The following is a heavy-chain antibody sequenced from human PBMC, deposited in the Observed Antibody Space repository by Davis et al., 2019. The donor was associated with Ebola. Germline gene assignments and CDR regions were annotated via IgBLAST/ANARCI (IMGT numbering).Heavy chain of an antibody. D-gene: IGHD4-17*01. CDR1: GFTFSTYW. CDR3: ARPHYGDYDYFDY. Sequence: GGSLRLSCAASGFTFSTYWMNWVRQAPGKGLEWVSSISGSSNYIWYSDSVKGRFTVSRDNAQNSVFLEMTSLRADDSGVYYCARPHYGDYDYFDYWGRGTPVTVSS. CDR2: ISGSSNYI. J-gene: IGHJ4*02. V-gene: IGHV3-21*06.